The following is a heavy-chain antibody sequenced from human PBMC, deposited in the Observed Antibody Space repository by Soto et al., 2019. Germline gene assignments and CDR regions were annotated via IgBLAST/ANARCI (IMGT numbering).Heavy chain of an antibody. J-gene: IGHJ4*02. CDR1: GGSISSGDYY. Sequence: PSETLSLTCTVSGGSISSGDYYWSWIRQPPGKGLEWIGYIYYSGSTYYNPSLKSRVTISVDTSKNQFSLKLSSVTAADTAVYYCVSLSNYYCSGNYLDYWGQGTLVTVSS. D-gene: IGHD3-10*01. V-gene: IGHV4-30-4*01. CDR3: VSLSNYYCSGNYLDY. CDR2: IYYSGST.